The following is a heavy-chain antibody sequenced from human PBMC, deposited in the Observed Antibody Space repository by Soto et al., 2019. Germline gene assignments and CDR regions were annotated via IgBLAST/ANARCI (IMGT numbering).Heavy chain of an antibody. J-gene: IGHJ4*02. CDR3: AREVQVHTPAFVY. D-gene: IGHD3-10*01. CDR2: ISPMFGAA. Sequence: QVQLVQSGAEMKKPGSSVKVSCQSSGGTFNTYAMNWVRQAPGQGPEWMGDISPMFGAANYAPKFQSRVTITADGLTGTSYMQLSSWTSEDTALYSGAREVQVHTPAFVYWGQGTLVTVSS. CDR1: GGTFNTYA. V-gene: IGHV1-69*19.